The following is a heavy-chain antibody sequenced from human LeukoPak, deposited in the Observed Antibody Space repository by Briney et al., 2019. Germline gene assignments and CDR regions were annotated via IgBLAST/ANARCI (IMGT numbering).Heavy chain of an antibody. CDR3: ANAHDFWSGYYTV. V-gene: IGHV1-18*01. Sequence: GASVKVSCKASGYTFTSYSFSWVRQAPGQGLEWLGWISAYNGNTNYAQKLQGRVTMTTDTSTSTAYMELRSLRSDDTAVYYCANAHDFWSGYYTVWGQGTLVTVSS. CDR2: ISAYNGNT. D-gene: IGHD3-3*01. J-gene: IGHJ4*02. CDR1: GYTFTSYS.